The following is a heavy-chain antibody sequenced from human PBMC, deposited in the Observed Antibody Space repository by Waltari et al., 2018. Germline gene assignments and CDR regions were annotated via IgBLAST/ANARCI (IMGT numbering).Heavy chain of an antibody. D-gene: IGHD6-13*01. CDR2: ISSSSSTI. V-gene: IGHV3-48*01. CDR3: AISSSWYYFDY. CDR1: GFTFSSYS. J-gene: IGHJ4*02. Sequence: EVQLVESGGGLVQPGGSLRLSCAASGFTFSSYSMNWVRTAPGKGLEWVSYISSSSSTIYYADSVKGRFTISRDNAKNSLYLQMNSLRAEDTAVYYCAISSSWYYFDYWGQGTLVTVSS.